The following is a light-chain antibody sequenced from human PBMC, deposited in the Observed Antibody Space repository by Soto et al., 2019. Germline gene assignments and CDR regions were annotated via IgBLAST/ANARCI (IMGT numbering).Light chain of an antibody. CDR3: QKYDSAPLT. Sequence: EIVLTQSPGTLSLSPGERATLSCRASQSVSSNYLAWYQQKPGQAPRLLIYGASSRVTGIPDRFSGSGSGTDFTLTISSLQPEDVATYYCQKYDSAPLTFGGGTKVEIK. CDR2: GAS. J-gene: IGKJ4*01. CDR1: QSVSSNY. V-gene: IGKV3-20*01.